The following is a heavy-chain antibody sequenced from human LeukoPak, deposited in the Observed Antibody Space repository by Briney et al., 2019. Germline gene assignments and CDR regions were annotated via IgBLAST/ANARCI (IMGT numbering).Heavy chain of an antibody. V-gene: IGHV4-59*02. CDR1: GASVSSYY. CDR3: AKGGIRSGAFDI. CDR2: IYYSGTT. J-gene: IGHJ3*02. D-gene: IGHD6-13*01. Sequence: PSETLSLTCTVSGASVSSYYWSWIRQPPGKGLECIGYIYYSGTTSYNPSLKSRVTISVATSKNQFSLKLSSVTAADTAVYYCAKGGIRSGAFDIWGQGTRVTVSS.